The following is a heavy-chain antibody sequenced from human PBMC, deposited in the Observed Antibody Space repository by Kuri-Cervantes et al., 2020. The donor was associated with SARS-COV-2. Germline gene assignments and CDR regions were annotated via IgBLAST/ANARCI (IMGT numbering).Heavy chain of an antibody. CDR2: ISSSSSYI. D-gene: IGHD6-19*01. Sequence: LSVTCAASGFTFSSYSMNWVRQTPGEGVEWVSSISSSSSYIYYTDSVKGRFTISRDNAKNSLYLQMNSLRAEDTAVYSCARAGSSGWYYFDFWGQGTLVTVSS. CDR3: ARAGSSGWYYFDF. J-gene: IGHJ4*02. V-gene: IGHV3-21*01. CDR1: GFTFSSYS.